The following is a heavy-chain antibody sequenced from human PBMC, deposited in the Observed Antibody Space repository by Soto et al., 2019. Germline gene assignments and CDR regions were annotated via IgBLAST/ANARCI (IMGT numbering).Heavy chain of an antibody. CDR1: GFTFSSYG. V-gene: IGHV3-33*01. CDR2: IWYDGSNK. J-gene: IGHJ4*02. CDR3: ARGDSTGNPDY. D-gene: IGHD3-22*01. Sequence: QVQLVESGGGVVQPGRSLRLSCAASGFTFSSYGMHWVRQAPDKGLEWVAVIWYDGSNKYYADSVKGRFTISRDNSKNTLYLQMNSLRAEDTAVYYCARGDSTGNPDYWGQGTLVTVSS.